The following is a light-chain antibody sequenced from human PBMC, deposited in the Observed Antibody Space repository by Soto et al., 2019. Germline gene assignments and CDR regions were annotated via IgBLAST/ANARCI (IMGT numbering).Light chain of an antibody. CDR3: SSYTSSSTPVV. CDR1: SSDVGGYNY. J-gene: IGLJ2*01. CDR2: EVS. Sequence: QSARTQPASVSGSPGQSITISCTGTSSDVGGYNYVSWYQQHPGKAPKLMIYEVSNRPSGVSNRFSGSKSGNTASLTISGLQAEDEVDYYCSSYTSSSTPVVFGGGTKLTVL. V-gene: IGLV2-14*01.